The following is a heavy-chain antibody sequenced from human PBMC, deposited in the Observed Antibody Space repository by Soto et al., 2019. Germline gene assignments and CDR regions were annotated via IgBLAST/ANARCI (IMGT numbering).Heavy chain of an antibody. D-gene: IGHD6-19*01. CDR2: IYYSGSP. CDR3: ARIVAGLAGWFDP. CDR1: GGSISSNNYY. J-gene: IGHJ5*02. V-gene: IGHV4-39*01. Sequence: SETLSRTCTVSGGSISSNNYYWGGIRQPPGKGLEWIGSIYYSGSPYYNPSLKSRVTVSVDTSKNQFSLRLTSVTAADTAVYFCARIVAGLAGWFDPWGQGIMVTVSS.